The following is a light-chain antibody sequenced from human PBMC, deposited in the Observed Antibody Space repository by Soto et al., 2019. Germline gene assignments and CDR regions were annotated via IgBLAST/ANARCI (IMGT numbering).Light chain of an antibody. V-gene: IGKV3-11*01. CDR3: QQRSNLT. J-gene: IGKJ4*01. CDR2: DAS. Sequence: EIVLTQSPATLSLSPGERATLSCRASQSVSSYLAGYQQKPGQAPRLLIYDASNRATGIPARFSGSGSGTDFTLTIRSLEPEDFAVYYCQQRSNLTFGGGTKVEIK. CDR1: QSVSSY.